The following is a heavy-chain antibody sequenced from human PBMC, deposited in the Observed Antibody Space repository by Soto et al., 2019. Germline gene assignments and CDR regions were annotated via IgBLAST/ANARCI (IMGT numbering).Heavy chain of an antibody. CDR3: ARDNIAAAVSYNWFDP. Sequence: KVSCKASGYTFTSYDINWVRQATGQGLEWMGWMNPNSGNTGYAQKFQGRVTMTRNTSISTAYMELSSLRSEDTAVYYCARDNIAAAVSYNWFDPWGQGTLVTVSS. V-gene: IGHV1-8*01. CDR1: GYTFTSYD. J-gene: IGHJ5*02. CDR2: MNPNSGNT. D-gene: IGHD6-6*01.